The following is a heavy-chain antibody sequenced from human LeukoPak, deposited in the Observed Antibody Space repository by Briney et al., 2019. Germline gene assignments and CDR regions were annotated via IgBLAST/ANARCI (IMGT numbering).Heavy chain of an antibody. CDR1: GFTFSSSW. CDR3: ARYCNGGSCYSGQLDY. D-gene: IGHD2-15*01. V-gene: IGHV3-74*01. J-gene: IGHJ4*02. Sequence: PGGSLRLSCAASGFTFSSSWMHWVRQAPGKGLIWVSRVNGDGTGTIYADSVKGRFTISRDNAKNSLYLQMNSLRAEDTAVYYCARYCNGGSCYSGQLDYWGQGTLVSVSS. CDR2: VNGDGTGT.